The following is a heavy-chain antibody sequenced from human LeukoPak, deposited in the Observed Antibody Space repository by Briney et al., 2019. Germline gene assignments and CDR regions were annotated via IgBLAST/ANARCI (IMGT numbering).Heavy chain of an antibody. D-gene: IGHD1-1*01. CDR3: ARHLSGTTMSHYFDF. CDR2: IYTSGST. Sequence: PSQTLSLTCTVSGGSISSGSYYWSWIRQPGGKGLEWIGRIYTSGSTNYNPSLKSRVSISVDTSKNQVSLKLYSVTASDAAIYYCARHLSGTTMSHYFDFWGQGTLVTVSS. CDR1: GGSISSGSYY. J-gene: IGHJ4*02. V-gene: IGHV4-61*02.